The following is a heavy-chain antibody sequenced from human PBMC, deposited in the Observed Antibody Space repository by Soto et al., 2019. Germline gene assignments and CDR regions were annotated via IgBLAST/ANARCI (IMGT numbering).Heavy chain of an antibody. Sequence: GGSLRLSCAASGFTFSSYAMSWVRPAPGKGLEWVSAISGSGGSTYYADSVKGRFIIARDNSKNTLYLQMNSLRAEDTAVYYCAKGGFGMATITLFFDYWGQGTLVTVSS. CDR3: AKGGFGMATITLFFDY. V-gene: IGHV3-23*01. J-gene: IGHJ4*02. D-gene: IGHD5-12*01. CDR1: GFTFSSYA. CDR2: ISGSGGST.